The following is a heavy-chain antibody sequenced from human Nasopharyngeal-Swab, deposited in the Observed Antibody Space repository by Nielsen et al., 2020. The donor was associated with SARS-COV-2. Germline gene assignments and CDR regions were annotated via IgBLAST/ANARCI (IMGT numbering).Heavy chain of an antibody. CDR3: ARDLAELQVFDY. CDR2: INPNSGGT. V-gene: IGHV1-2*04. CDR1: GYTFTGYY. J-gene: IGHJ4*02. Sequence: ASVKVSCKASGYTFTGYYMHWARQAPGQGLEWMGWINPNSGGTNYAQKFQGWATMTRDTSISTAYMELSRLRSDDTAVYYCARDLAELQVFDYWGQGTLVTVSS. D-gene: IGHD1-26*01.